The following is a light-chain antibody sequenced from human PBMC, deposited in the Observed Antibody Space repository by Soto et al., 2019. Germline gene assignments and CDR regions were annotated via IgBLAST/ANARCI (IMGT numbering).Light chain of an antibody. CDR1: QSVSSSF. CDR3: QQHVSSPWA. J-gene: IGKJ1*01. V-gene: IGKV3-20*01. Sequence: EIVLAQSPGTLSLSPGESATLSYRASQSVSSSFLAWYQQKAGQAPRLLIYGASRRATGIPDRFSGSGSGTDFTLTISRLEPEDFAVYYCQQHVSSPWAFGQGTKVEI. CDR2: GAS.